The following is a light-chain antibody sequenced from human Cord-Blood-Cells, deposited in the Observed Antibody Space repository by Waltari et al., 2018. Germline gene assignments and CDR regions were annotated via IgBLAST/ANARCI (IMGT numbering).Light chain of an antibody. CDR1: QSVSSN. V-gene: IGKV3-15*01. J-gene: IGKJ3*01. CDR2: GAS. CDR3: QQYNNWPLT. Sequence: VMTQSPPTLSVSPGERATLSCRASQSVSSNLAWYQQKPGQAPRLLIYGASTRATGIPARFSGSGSGTEFTLTISSLQSEDFAVYYCQQYNNWPLTFGPGTKVDIK.